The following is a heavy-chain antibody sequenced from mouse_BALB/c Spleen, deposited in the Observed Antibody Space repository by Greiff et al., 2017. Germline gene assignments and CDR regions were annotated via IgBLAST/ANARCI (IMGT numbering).Heavy chain of an antibody. CDR2: IRNKANGYTT. Sequence: DVMLVESGGGLVQPGGSLRLSCATSGFTFTDYYMSWVRQPPGKALEWLGFIRNKANGYTTEYSASVKGRFTISRDNSQSILYLQMNTLRAEDSATYYCARDRAFAYWGQGTLVTVSA. D-gene: IGHD3-1*01. CDR3: ARDRAFAY. J-gene: IGHJ3*01. V-gene: IGHV7-3*02. CDR1: GFTFTDYY.